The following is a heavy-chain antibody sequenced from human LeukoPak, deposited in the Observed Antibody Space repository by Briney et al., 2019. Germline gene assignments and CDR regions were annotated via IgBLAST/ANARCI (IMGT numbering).Heavy chain of an antibody. CDR2: IYHSGST. D-gene: IGHD6-6*01. V-gene: IGHV4-38-2*01. J-gene: IGHJ5*02. CDR3: ARNYSSYFAP. CDR1: GYSISGGYY. Sequence: WETLSLTCAVSGYSISGGYYCGWIRQTPGKGLEWIGSIYHSGSTYYNPSLKSRVTISVDTSKNQFSLKLSSVTAADTAVYYCARNYSSYFAPWGQGTLVTVSS.